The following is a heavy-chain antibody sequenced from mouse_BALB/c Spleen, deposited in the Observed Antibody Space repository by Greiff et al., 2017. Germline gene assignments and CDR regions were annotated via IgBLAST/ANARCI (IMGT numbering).Heavy chain of an antibody. CDR1: GFSLTSYG. Sequence: QVQLKESGPSLVQPSQSLSITCTVSGFSLTSYGVHWVRQSPGKGLEWLGVIWRGGSTDYNAAFMSRLSITKDNSKSQVFFKMNSLRANDTAIYYCASLIATVVDAMDYWGQGTSVTVSS. J-gene: IGHJ4*01. CDR2: IWRGGST. V-gene: IGHV2-5-1*01. D-gene: IGHD1-1*01. CDR3: ASLIATVVDAMDY.